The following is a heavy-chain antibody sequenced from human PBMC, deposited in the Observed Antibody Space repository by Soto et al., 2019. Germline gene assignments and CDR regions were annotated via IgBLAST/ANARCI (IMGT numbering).Heavy chain of an antibody. CDR2: IYYSGST. J-gene: IGHJ4*02. V-gene: IGHV4-39*01. CDR3: ARQSRTMVRGVIGRFDY. Sequence: SETLSLTCTVSGGSISSSSYYWGWIRQPPGKGLEWIGSIYYSGSTYYNPSLKSRVTISVDTSKNQFSLKLSSVTAADTAVYYCARQSRTMVRGVIGRFDYWGQGTLVTVSS. CDR1: GGSISSSSYY. D-gene: IGHD3-10*01.